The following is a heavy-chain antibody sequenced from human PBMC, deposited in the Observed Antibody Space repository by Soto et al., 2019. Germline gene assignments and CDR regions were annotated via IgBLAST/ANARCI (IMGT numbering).Heavy chain of an antibody. J-gene: IGHJ6*02. CDR3: AASCVGCGGFNYYGMDV. CDR1: GGSISSGGYY. CDR2: IYYSGST. D-gene: IGHD2-21*01. V-gene: IGHV4-31*03. Sequence: QVQLQESGPGLVKPSQTRSLTCTVSGGSISSGGYYWSWIRQHPGKGLEWIGYIYYSGSTYYNPSLKSRVTISVDTSKNQFSLKLSSVTAADTAVYYCAASCVGCGGFNYYGMDVWGQGTTVTVSS.